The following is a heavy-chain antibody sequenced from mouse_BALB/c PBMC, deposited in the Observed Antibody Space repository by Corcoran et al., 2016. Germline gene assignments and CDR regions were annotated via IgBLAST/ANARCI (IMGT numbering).Heavy chain of an antibody. V-gene: IGHV9-1*02. J-gene: IGHJ2*01. CDR3: ARGSSGYDY. Sequence: QSQLVQSGPELKKPGETVKISCKASGYTFTNYGMNWVKQAPGKGLKWMGWINTYTGEPTYADDFKGRFAFSLDTYASTADLQINNLKNEDMATYFCARGSSGYDYGGQGTTLTVSS. CDR1: GYTFTNYG. D-gene: IGHD3-1*01. CDR2: INTYTGEP.